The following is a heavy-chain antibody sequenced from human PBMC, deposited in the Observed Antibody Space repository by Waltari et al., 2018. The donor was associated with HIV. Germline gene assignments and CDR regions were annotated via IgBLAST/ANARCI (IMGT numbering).Heavy chain of an antibody. D-gene: IGHD2-15*01. V-gene: IGHV3-7*01. Sequence: SWVRQAPGKGLPWVANINRGGSETYYVDSVGGRFTISRDNGRNLIYLQMNRLRAEDTAMYYCAREGGRDCSGGSCYIDYWGQAPLVAVSS. CDR3: AREGGRDCSGGSCYIDY. CDR2: INRGGSET. J-gene: IGHJ4*02.